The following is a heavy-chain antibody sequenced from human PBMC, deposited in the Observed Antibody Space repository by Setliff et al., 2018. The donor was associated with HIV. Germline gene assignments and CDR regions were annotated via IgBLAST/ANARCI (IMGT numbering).Heavy chain of an antibody. CDR3: ATSLITVPPDAFDI. CDR1: GGSTSSSSYY. D-gene: IGHD4-4*01. V-gene: IGHV4-39*07. CDR2: IYHNGNT. J-gene: IGHJ3*02. Sequence: SETLFLTCTVAGGSTSSSSYYWGWIRQPPGMGLEWIASIYHNGNTYYNPSLKSRVTMSVDTSKNQFSLKLSSVTAADTAVYYCATSLITVPPDAFDIWGQGTMVTVSS.